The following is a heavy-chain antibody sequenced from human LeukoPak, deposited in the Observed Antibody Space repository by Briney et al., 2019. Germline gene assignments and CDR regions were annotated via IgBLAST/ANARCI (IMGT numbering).Heavy chain of an antibody. CDR2: IYSGGST. CDR3: AKDLHSGGYYFDY. Sequence: PGGSLRLSCAASGFTVSSNYMSWVRQAPGKGLEWVSVIYSGGSTYYADSVKGRFTISRDNSKNTLYLQMNSLRAEDTAVYYCAKDLHSGGYYFDYWGQGTLVTVSS. J-gene: IGHJ4*02. V-gene: IGHV3-66*02. CDR1: GFTVSSNY. D-gene: IGHD4-11*01.